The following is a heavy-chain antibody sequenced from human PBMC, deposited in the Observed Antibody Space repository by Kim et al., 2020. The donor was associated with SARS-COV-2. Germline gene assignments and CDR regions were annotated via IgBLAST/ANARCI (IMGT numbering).Heavy chain of an antibody. V-gene: IGHV3-23*01. Sequence: GGSLRLSCAASGFTFSSYAMSWVRQAPGKGLEWVSAISGSGGSTYYADSVKGRFTISRDNSKNTLYLQMNSLRAEDTAVYYCAKDRIVVVVAATVEFDPWGQGTLVTVSS. CDR1: GFTFSSYA. J-gene: IGHJ5*02. CDR3: AKDRIVVVVAATVEFDP. CDR2: ISGSGGST. D-gene: IGHD2-15*01.